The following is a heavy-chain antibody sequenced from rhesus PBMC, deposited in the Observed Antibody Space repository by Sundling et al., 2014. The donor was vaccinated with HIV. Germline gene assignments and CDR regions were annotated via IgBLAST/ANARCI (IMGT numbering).Heavy chain of an antibody. CDR2: IFDNSAST. CDR3: ARGRGAMYWYFDL. V-gene: IGHV4-65*02. Sequence: QVQLQESGPGLVKPSETLSLTCAVSGGSISSSNWWSWIRQPPGKGLEWIGSIFDNSASTHYNPSLKNRVTISKDTSKNQFSLKMNSVTAADTAVYYCARGRGAMYWYFDLWGPGTPITISS. D-gene: IGHD2-2*01. CDR1: GGSISSSNW. J-gene: IGHJ2*01.